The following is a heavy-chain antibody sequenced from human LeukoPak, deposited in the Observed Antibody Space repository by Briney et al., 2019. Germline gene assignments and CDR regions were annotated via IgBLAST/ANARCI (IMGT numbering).Heavy chain of an antibody. D-gene: IGHD2-15*01. V-gene: IGHV3-23*01. Sequence: PGGSLRLSCAASGFTFSSYEMNWVRQAPGKGLEWVSTISGSGGSTYYADFVKGRFTISRDNSKNTLCLQMNSLRAEDSAVYYCARYCSGASCYSGLDYWGQGTLVTVSS. CDR1: GFTFSSYE. CDR3: ARYCSGASCYSGLDY. J-gene: IGHJ4*02. CDR2: ISGSGGST.